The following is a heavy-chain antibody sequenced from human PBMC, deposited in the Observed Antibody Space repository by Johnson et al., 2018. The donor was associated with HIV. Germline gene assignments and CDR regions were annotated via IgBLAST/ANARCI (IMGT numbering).Heavy chain of an antibody. J-gene: IGHJ3*02. CDR1: GFTFSSYW. CDR3: ARAYGRGLGYSNSWRDAFDI. CDR2: INSDGSST. D-gene: IGHD6-13*01. V-gene: IGHV3-74*02. Sequence: VQLVESGGGLIQPGGSLRLSCAASGFTFSSYWMHWVRQAPGKGLVWVSRINSDGSSTSYADSVKGRFTISRDNAKNSLYLQMNNLRVGDTAVYYGARAYGRGLGYSNSWRDAFDIWGQGTMVTVSS.